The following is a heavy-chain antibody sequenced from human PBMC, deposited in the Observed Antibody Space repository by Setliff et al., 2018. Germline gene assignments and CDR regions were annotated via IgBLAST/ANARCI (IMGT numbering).Heavy chain of an antibody. J-gene: IGHJ4*02. CDR2: MNPNSGNT. V-gene: IGHV1-8*01. Sequence: ASVKVSCKASGYTFSSYDINWVRQATGQGLEWMGWMNPNSGNTAYAQKFQGRVTMTRNSSISTAYMELSTLRSEDTAVYYCARAGYDSSGYNYEGGTYWGQGTLVTVSS. CDR3: ARAGYDSSGYNYEGGTY. D-gene: IGHD3-22*01. CDR1: GYTFSSYD.